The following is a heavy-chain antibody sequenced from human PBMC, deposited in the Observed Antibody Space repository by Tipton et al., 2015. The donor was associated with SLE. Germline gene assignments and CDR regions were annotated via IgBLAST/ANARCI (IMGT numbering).Heavy chain of an antibody. CDR2: IYYSGST. CDR3: ARDHYDSSGYYSFFDY. V-gene: IGHV4-59*01. Sequence: LRLSCAVYGGSFSGYYWSWIRQPPGKGLEWIGYIYYSGSTNYNPSLKSRVTISVDTSKNQFSLKLSSVTAADTAVYYCARDHYDSSGYYSFFDYWGQGTLVTVSS. CDR1: GGSFSGYY. D-gene: IGHD3-22*01. J-gene: IGHJ4*02.